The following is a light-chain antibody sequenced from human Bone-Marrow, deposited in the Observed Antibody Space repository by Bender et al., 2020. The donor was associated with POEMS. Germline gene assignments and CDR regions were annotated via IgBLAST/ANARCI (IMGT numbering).Light chain of an antibody. V-gene: IGLV3-10*01. CDR3: YSADSSGDHRV. J-gene: IGLJ3*02. Sequence: SSELTQPPSVSASPGQTARITCSGDSLSKRFASWYRQKSGQAPVLVIYEDDKRPSGIPERFSGSTSGTVATLTISGAQVEDEADYFCYSADSSGDHRVFGGGTKMTVL. CDR2: EDD. CDR1: SLSKRF.